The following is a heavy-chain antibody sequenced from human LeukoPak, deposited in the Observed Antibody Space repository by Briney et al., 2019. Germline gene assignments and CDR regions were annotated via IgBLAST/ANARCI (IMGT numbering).Heavy chain of an antibody. CDR3: ARGPQRGYSGYEPPAFDI. CDR2: MNPNSGNT. J-gene: IGHJ3*02. V-gene: IGHV1-8*01. D-gene: IGHD5-12*01. CDR1: GYTFTSYD. Sequence: ASVKVSCKASGYTFTSYDINWVRQATGQGLEWMGWMNPNSGNTGYAQKFQGRVTMTRNTSISTAYMELSSLRSEDTAVYYCARGPQRGYSGYEPPAFDIWGQGTMVTVSS.